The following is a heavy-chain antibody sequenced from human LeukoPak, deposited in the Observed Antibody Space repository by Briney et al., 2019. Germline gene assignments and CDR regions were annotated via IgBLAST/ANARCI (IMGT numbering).Heavy chain of an antibody. D-gene: IGHD4-17*01. J-gene: IGHJ4*02. V-gene: IGHV3-74*01. CDR2: INGAGSSI. Sequence: GGSLRLSCAASGYTFSSYWMHRVRQTPGKGLVWVSRINGAGSSISYADSVKGRVTISRDNAKNTLYLQMNNLRAEDTAVYYCARGGDYKNDYWGQGTLVTVSS. CDR3: ARGGDYKNDY. CDR1: GYTFSSYW.